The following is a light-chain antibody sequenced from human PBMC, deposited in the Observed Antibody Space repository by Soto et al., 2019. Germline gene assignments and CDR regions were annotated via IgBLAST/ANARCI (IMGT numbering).Light chain of an antibody. CDR2: DAS. J-gene: IGKJ1*01. CDR3: QHYNSYSEA. Sequence: GDRVTITFRASQSISSWLAWYQQKPGKAPKFLIYDASNLESGVPSRFSGSGSGTEFTLTISSLQPDDFATYYCQHYNSYSEAFGQVAKVAIK. CDR1: QSISSW. V-gene: IGKV1-5*01.